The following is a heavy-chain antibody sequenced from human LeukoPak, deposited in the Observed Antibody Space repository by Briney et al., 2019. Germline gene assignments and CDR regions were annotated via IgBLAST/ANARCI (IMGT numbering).Heavy chain of an antibody. D-gene: IGHD6-19*01. Sequence: SETLSLTCGVSGGSFSGFYWSRIRQPPGEGLEWIGEINHSGSTNYNPSLKSRVTISVDTSKNQFSLKLISVTAADTAVYYCARLRLLAGTWALDFWGQGALVTVSS. V-gene: IGHV4-34*01. CDR3: ARLRLLAGTWALDF. CDR1: GGSFSGFY. J-gene: IGHJ4*02. CDR2: INHSGST.